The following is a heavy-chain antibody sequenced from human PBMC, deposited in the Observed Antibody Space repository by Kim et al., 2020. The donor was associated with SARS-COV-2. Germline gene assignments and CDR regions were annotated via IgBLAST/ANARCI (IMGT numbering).Heavy chain of an antibody. CDR3: RRITMVRGVIPHDAFDI. J-gene: IGHJ3*02. CDR1: GFTFGDYA. Sequence: GGSLRLSCTASGFTFGDYAMSWVRQAPGKGLEWVGFIRSKAYGGTTEYAASVKGRFTISRDDSKSIAYLQMNSLKTEDTAVYYCRRITMVRGVIPHDAFDIWGQGTMVTVSS. V-gene: IGHV3-49*04. CDR2: IRSKAYGGTT. D-gene: IGHD3-10*01.